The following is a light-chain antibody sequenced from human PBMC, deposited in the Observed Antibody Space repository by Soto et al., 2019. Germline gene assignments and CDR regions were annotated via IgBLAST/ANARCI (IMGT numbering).Light chain of an antibody. CDR1: QTVNNN. Sequence: EIVMTQSPATLSVSPGERATLSCRASQTVNNNLAWYQQKPGQAPRLLIYGASARATGIPARFSGSGSETEFTLTISSPQSEDFAVYYWQQYNNWPLTFGGGTKVEIK. CDR2: GAS. J-gene: IGKJ4*01. CDR3: QQYNNWPLT. V-gene: IGKV3-15*01.